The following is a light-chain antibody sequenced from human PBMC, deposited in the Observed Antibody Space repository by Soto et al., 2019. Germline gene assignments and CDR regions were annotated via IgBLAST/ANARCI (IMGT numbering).Light chain of an antibody. CDR1: HDITSS. J-gene: IGKJ1*01. CDR2: GAS. Sequence: AIRMTQFPSSFSASIGDRVTITCRASHDITSSLAWYQHIQGRAPKLLISGASNLQFGVPSRFSGSGSGTDFTLTISSLQSEDFATYYCQHYHSSPPTFGQGTRVEMK. CDR3: QHYHSSPPT. V-gene: IGKV1-8*01.